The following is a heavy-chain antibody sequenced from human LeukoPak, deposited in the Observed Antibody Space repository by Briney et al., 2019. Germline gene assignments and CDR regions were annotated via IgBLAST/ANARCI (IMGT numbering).Heavy chain of an antibody. J-gene: IGHJ4*02. CDR2: INPNSGGT. Sequence: ASVKVSCKASGYTLTGYYMHWVRQAPGQGLEWMGRINPNSGGTNYAQKFQGRVTMTRDTSISTAYMELTRLRSDDTAVYYCARDRSLGPWLSYWGQGTLVTVSS. V-gene: IGHV1-2*06. CDR1: GYTLTGYY. CDR3: ARDRSLGPWLSY. D-gene: IGHD5-24*01.